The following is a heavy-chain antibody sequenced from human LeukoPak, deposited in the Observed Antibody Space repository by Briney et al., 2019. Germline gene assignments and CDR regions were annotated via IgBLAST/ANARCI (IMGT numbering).Heavy chain of an antibody. V-gene: IGHV3-33*01. CDR3: ARVDYYGSGPYYYYGMDV. CDR1: GFTFRSYG. Sequence: GGSLRLSCAASGFTFRSYGMHWVRQAPGKGLEWVAGIWYDGSNKYYADSVKGRFTISRDNSKNTLYLQMNSLRTEDTAVYYCARVDYYGSGPYYYYGMDVWGKGTTVTVSS. D-gene: IGHD3-10*01. J-gene: IGHJ6*04. CDR2: IWYDGSNK.